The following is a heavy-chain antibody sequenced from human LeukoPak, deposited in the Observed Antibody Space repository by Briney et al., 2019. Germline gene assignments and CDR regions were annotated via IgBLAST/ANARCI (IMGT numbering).Heavy chain of an antibody. CDR2: IFPGDSDT. CDR3: ARLTSFADLLTATRRSWFDP. V-gene: IGHV5-51*01. CDR1: GYSFSSFW. Sequence: GESLKISCQGSGYSFSSFWIAWVRQMPGKGLEWMGIIFPGDSDTRYRPSLQGQVTISVDKSIDTAFLQWSSLKASDSAIYYCARLTSFADLLTATRRSWFDPWGQGTLVTVSS. J-gene: IGHJ5*02. D-gene: IGHD2-21*02.